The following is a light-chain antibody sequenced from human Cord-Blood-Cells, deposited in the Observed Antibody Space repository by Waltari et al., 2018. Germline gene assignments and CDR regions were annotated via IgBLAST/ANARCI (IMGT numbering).Light chain of an antibody. CDR2: DVS. CDR3: CSYAGSYTGV. Sequence: QSALTQPRSVSGSPGQSVTISCTGTSSDVGGYNYVSWYQQHPGKAPKRMSYDVSKRPSGVPDRFSGSKSGNAASLTISGLQAEDEADYYCCSYAGSYTGVFGGGTKLTVL. CDR1: SSDVGGYNY. V-gene: IGLV2-11*01. J-gene: IGLJ3*02.